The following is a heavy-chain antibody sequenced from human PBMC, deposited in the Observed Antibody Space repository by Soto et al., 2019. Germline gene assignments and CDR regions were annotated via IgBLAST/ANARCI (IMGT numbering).Heavy chain of an antibody. D-gene: IGHD1-1*01. CDR2: IYATGTT. J-gene: IGHJ5*02. Sequence: LSLTCTVSGASISGYYWSWIRKSAGKGLEWIGRIYATGTTDYNPSLKSRVMMSVDTSKKQFSLRLRSVTAAGTAVYYCVRDGTKTLRDWFDPWGQGTLVTVSS. V-gene: IGHV4-4*07. CDR1: GASISGYY. CDR3: VRDGTKTLRDWFDP.